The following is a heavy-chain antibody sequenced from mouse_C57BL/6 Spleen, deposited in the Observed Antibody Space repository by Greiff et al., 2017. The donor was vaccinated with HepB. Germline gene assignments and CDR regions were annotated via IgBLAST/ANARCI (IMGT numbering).Heavy chain of an antibody. CDR1: GYTFTSYW. D-gene: IGHD1-1*01. J-gene: IGHJ2*01. CDR3: ARSDYGSSYGDPYYFDY. CDR2: INPSSGYT. V-gene: IGHV1-7*01. Sequence: QVHVKQSGAELAKPGASVKLSCKASGYTFTSYWMHWVKQRPGQGLEWIGYINPSSGYTKYNQKFKDKATLTADKSSSTAYMQLSSLTYEDSAVYYCARSDYGSSYGDPYYFDYWGQGTTLTVSS.